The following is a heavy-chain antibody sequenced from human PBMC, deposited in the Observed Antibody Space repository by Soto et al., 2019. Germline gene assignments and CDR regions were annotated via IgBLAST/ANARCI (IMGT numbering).Heavy chain of an antibody. J-gene: IGHJ3*01. V-gene: IGHV3-21*01. Sequence: EVQLVESGGGLAKPGGSLRLSCAPSGFTFSSYSMNWVGQAQGKGLEWVSSISSSGSYIYYADSVKGRFTISRDNAKSSLYLQMNSLRAEDTAVYYCARTLRAVAALDTFDFWGQGTMVTVSS. D-gene: IGHD6-19*01. CDR2: ISSSGSYI. CDR1: GFTFSSYS. CDR3: ARTLRAVAALDTFDF.